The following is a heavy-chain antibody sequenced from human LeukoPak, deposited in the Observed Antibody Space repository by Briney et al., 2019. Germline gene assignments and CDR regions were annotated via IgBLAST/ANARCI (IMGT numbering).Heavy chain of an antibody. CDR2: LSYDGTIK. V-gene: IGHV3-30-3*01. Sequence: GGSLRLSCAASGXTLSSSPVHWLRQAPGQGLEWVAVLSYDGTIKSYADSVKGRFTISRDTSKNTLYLQMNSLRAEDTAVYYCARDLVAGSPDFFDYWGQGTLVTVPS. CDR1: GXTLSSSP. D-gene: IGHD6-19*01. CDR3: ARDLVAGSPDFFDY. J-gene: IGHJ4*02.